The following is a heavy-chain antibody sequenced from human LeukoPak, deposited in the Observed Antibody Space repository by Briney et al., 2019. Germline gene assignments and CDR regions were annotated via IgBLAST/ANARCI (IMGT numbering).Heavy chain of an antibody. Sequence: SETLSLTCTVSGGSISGGYWSWIRQPPGRGLEWIGYVYTSGSTNYNPSLKSRVTISVDTSRSQFALKLSSVTAADTAVYYCAKSYFDYSTYYSYYFNLWGQGALVTVSS. V-gene: IGHV4-4*09. CDR1: GGSISGGY. CDR3: AKSYFDYSTYYSYYFNL. J-gene: IGHJ4*02. D-gene: IGHD4-11*01. CDR2: VYTSGST.